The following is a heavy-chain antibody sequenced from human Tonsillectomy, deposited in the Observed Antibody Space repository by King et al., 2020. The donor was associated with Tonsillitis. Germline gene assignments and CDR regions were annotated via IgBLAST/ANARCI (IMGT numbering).Heavy chain of an antibody. CDR2: IYPGDSDT. Sequence: QLVQSGAEVRKPGESLKTSCKGSGYKFTSYFIGWVRQMPGKGLEWVAIIYPGDSDTRYSPSFQGQVTISADKSISTAYLQWSSLKASDTAMYYCAGLFWVGPHVKSFDYWGQGTLVTVSS. CDR3: AGLFWVGPHVKSFDY. D-gene: IGHD3-16*01. J-gene: IGHJ4*02. V-gene: IGHV5-51*03. CDR1: GYKFTSYF.